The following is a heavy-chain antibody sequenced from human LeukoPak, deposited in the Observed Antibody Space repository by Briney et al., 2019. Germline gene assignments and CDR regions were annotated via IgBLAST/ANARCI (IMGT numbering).Heavy chain of an antibody. CDR1: GYTFTSYG. D-gene: IGHD3-22*01. J-gene: IGHJ4*02. Sequence: ASVKVSCKASGYTFTSYGISWVRQAPGQGLEWMRWISAYNGNTNYAQKLQGRVTMTTDTSTSTAYMELRSLRSDDTAVYYCARDAKDSSGYYYLYWGQGTLVTVSS. CDR3: ARDAKDSSGYYYLY. V-gene: IGHV1-18*01. CDR2: ISAYNGNT.